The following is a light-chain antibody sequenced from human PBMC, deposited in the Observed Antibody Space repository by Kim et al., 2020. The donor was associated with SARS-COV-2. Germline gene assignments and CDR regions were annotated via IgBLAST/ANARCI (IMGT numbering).Light chain of an antibody. J-gene: IGKJ2*01. CDR1: QSVTNNY. V-gene: IGKV3-20*01. CDR3: KQYDTLPYT. CDR2: LAS. Sequence: DIVLTQSPCTLSLSAGERATLSCRASQSVTNNYLAWFQKKPGQAPTLLVYLASRRSTGIPDRFSGSGSETDFTLTISGVQPEDVAVYFCKQYDTLPYTFGPGTKLEI.